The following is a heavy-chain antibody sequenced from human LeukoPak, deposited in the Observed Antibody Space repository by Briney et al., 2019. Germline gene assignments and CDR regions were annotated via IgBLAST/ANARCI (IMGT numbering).Heavy chain of an antibody. J-gene: IGHJ4*02. D-gene: IGHD1-26*01. CDR3: ARDGELPADY. Sequence: GRSLRLSCAASGFTFSSYGMHWVRQAPGKGLEWVAVIWYVGSNKYYADSVKGRFTISRDNSKNTLYLQMNSLRAEDTAVYYCARDGELPADYWGQGTLVTVSS. V-gene: IGHV3-33*01. CDR2: IWYVGSNK. CDR1: GFTFSSYG.